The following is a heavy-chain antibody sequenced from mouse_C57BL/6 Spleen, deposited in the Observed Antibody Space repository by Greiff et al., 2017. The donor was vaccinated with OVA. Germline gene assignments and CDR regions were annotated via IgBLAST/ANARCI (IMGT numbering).Heavy chain of an antibody. D-gene: IGHD1-1*01. CDR1: GYTFTSYW. J-gene: IGHJ2*01. CDR2: IDPSDSYT. V-gene: IGHV1-50*01. CDR3: ARATTVVRGLD. Sequence: QVQLQQSGAELVKPGASVKLSCKASGYTFTSYWMQWVKQRPGQGLEWIGEIDPSDSYTNYNQKFKGKATLTVDTSSSTAYMQLSSLTSEDSAVYYCARATTVVRGLDWGQGTTLTVSS.